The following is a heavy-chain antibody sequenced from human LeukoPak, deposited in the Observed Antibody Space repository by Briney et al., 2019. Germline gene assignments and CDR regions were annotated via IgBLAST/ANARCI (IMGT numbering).Heavy chain of an antibody. Sequence: GGSLRLSCAASGFTFDDYAMHWVRQAPGKGLEGVSGISWNSCSIGYADSVKGRFTISRDNAKNSLYLQMNSLRAEDTALYYCAKDVGSVVAVAGFDYWGQGTPVTVSS. V-gene: IGHV3-9*01. J-gene: IGHJ4*02. CDR3: AKDVGSVVAVAGFDY. CDR2: ISWNSCSI. CDR1: GFTFDDYA. D-gene: IGHD6-19*01.